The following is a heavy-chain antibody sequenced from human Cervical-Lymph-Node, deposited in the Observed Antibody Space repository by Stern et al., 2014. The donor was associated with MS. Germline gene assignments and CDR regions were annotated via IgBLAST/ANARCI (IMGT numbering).Heavy chain of an antibody. Sequence: VQLVQSGAEVKKPGESLKISCQGSGYSFTSYWIDWVRQTPGTGLEWMGGIYPGDSDTRYSPSFQGQVILSADKYINTAYLQWSSLKASDTAMYFCARGGYYSDYWGQGTLVTVSS. D-gene: IGHD6-13*01. J-gene: IGHJ4*02. CDR3: ARGGYYSDY. CDR2: IYPGDSDT. V-gene: IGHV5-51*01. CDR1: GYSFTSYW.